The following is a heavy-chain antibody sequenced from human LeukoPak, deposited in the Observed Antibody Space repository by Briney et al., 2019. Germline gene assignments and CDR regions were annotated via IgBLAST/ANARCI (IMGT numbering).Heavy chain of an antibody. CDR1: GFTFSDYG. CDR2: ISKNGDNR. D-gene: IGHD5-12*01. J-gene: IGHJ5*02. CDR3: AKDSGYDFFRWFDP. Sequence: PGTSLRLSCEASGFTFSDYGFHSVRQAPGQAPAWVALISKNGDNRFYIDSVRGRFTISRDSSKNTVDLHMNSLRAEDTAVYYCAKDSGYDFFRWFDPWGQGTLVAVAS. V-gene: IGHV3-30*18.